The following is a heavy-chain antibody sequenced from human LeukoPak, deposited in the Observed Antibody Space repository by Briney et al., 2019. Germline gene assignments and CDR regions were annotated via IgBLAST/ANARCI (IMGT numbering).Heavy chain of an antibody. CDR1: GYTFTSYG. CDR3: ARGPTYDFWSGYSTHTFYY. CDR2: ISAYNGNT. Sequence: ASVKVSCKASGYTFTSYGISWVRQAPGQGLEWMGWISAYNGNTNYAQKLQGRVTMTTNTSTSTAYMELRSLRSDDTAVYYCARGPTYDFWSGYSTHTFYYWGQGTLVTVSS. D-gene: IGHD3-3*01. V-gene: IGHV1-18*01. J-gene: IGHJ4*02.